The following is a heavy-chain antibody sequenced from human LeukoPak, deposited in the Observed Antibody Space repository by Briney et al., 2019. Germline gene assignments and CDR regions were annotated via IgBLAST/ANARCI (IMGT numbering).Heavy chain of an antibody. Sequence: PGGSLRLSCVASGFIFSDYYMSWIRQTPGKGLEWISYISYTYSDIYYADSVRGRFTISRDNAKNSLYPQMNNLRAEDTAVYYCASGSSSVGYWGQGTRVTVSS. CDR2: ISYTYSDI. V-gene: IGHV3-11*01. CDR3: ASGSSSVGY. J-gene: IGHJ4*02. CDR1: GFIFSDYY. D-gene: IGHD6-6*01.